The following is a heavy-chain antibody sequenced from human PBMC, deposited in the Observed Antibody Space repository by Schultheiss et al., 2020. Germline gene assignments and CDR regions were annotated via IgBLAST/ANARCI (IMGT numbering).Heavy chain of an antibody. V-gene: IGHV4-39*01. CDR2: ICCGGAST. CDR1: GGSISSGRYY. Sequence: SETLSLTCTVSGGSISSGRYYWSWVRQLPGKGLEWVGSICCGGASTYYNPPLKSRVTISIDASKNQFSLKLTSVTAADTAVYYCARLHYDFWSGYPNVRGYYYYGMGVWGRGTTVTVSS. D-gene: IGHD3-3*01. CDR3: ARLHYDFWSGYPNVRGYYYYGMGV. J-gene: IGHJ6*02.